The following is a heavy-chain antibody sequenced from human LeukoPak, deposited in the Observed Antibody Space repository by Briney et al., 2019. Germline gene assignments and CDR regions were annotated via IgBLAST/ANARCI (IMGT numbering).Heavy chain of an antibody. V-gene: IGHV3-30-3*01. D-gene: IGHD3-9*01. CDR1: GFTFSSYA. Sequence: PGRSLRLSCAASGFTFSSYAMHWLRQAPGKGLEWVAVISYDGSNKYYADSVKGRFTISRDNSKNTLYLQMNSLRAEDTAVYYCARAVTYYDILTGYWGQGTLVTVSS. J-gene: IGHJ4*02. CDR3: ARAVTYYDILTGY. CDR2: ISYDGSNK.